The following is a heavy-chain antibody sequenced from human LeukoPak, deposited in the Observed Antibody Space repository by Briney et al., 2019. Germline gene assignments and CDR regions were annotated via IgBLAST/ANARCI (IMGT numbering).Heavy chain of an antibody. CDR3: AKDNYYESPTWGAFDI. V-gene: IGHV3-30*18. J-gene: IGHJ3*02. CDR2: ISYDGSNK. Sequence: GWALTLSCAASGFTFSSYGMHWLRQAPGKGLEGVAVISYDGSNKYYADSVKGRFTISRDNSKNTLYLQMNSLRAEDTAVYYCAKDNYYESPTWGAFDIWGQGTMVTVSS. D-gene: IGHD3-22*01. CDR1: GFTFSSYG.